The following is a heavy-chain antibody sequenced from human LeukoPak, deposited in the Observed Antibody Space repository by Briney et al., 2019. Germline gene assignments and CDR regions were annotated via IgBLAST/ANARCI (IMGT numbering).Heavy chain of an antibody. Sequence: PSETLSLTCTVSGGSISSSSYYWGWIRQPPGKGLEWIGSIYTSGSTNYNPSLKSRVTMSVDTSKNQFSLKLCSVTAADTAVYYCARDQGSSSPYYYYYMDVWGKGTTVTVSS. D-gene: IGHD6-13*01. CDR2: IYTSGST. CDR3: ARDQGSSSPYYYYYMDV. J-gene: IGHJ6*03. CDR1: GGSISSSSYY. V-gene: IGHV4-39*07.